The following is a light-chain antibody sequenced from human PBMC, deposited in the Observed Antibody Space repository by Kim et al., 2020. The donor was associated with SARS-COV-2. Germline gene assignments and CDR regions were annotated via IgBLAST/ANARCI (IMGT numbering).Light chain of an antibody. CDR1: SSDVY. V-gene: IGLV2-8*01. Sequence: GSSVQSVTISCTRTSSDVYVSWYQQHPGNAPTLLIYDVNNRPSGVPDRFSGSKSGNTASLTVSWLQADDEADSYCNSYAGSNICDFESGTKVTVL. J-gene: IGLJ1*01. CDR2: DVN. CDR3: NSYAGSNICD.